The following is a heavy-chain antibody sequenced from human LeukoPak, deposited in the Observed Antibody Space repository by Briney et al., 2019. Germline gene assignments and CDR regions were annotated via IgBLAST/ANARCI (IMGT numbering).Heavy chain of an antibody. J-gene: IGHJ3*02. D-gene: IGHD3-10*01. Sequence: GGSLRLSCAASGFTFSSYAMHWVRQAPGKGLEWVAVISYDGSNKYYADSVKGRFTISRDNSKNTLYLQMNSLRAEDTAVYYCAKGGKRITRTYDAFDIWGQGTMVTVSS. CDR3: AKGGKRITRTYDAFDI. CDR2: ISYDGSNK. CDR1: GFTFSSYA. V-gene: IGHV3-30*04.